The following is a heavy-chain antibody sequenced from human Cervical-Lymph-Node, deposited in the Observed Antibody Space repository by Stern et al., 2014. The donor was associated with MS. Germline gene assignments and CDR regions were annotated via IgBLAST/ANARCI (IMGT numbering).Heavy chain of an antibody. CDR1: GGTFSTER. Sequence: QMQLVQSGSVAKQPGSSVKVSCKVSGGTFSTERIRWVRQAPGQGLEWMGSIIPIFGPADYARQFQDRVTIIADESTSEVHMELSSLRSEDTGVYYCARLGSGYDSSYLDFWGQGSLVTVSS. D-gene: IGHD5-12*01. V-gene: IGHV1-69*01. CDR3: ARLGSGYDSSYLDF. J-gene: IGHJ4*02. CDR2: IIPIFGPA.